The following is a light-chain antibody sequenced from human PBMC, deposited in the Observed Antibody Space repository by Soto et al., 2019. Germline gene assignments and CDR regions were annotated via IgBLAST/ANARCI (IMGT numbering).Light chain of an antibody. V-gene: IGKV1-39*01. Sequence: DIQMTQSPSSLSASVGDRVTITCRASQSISIYLNWYQQKPGKVHKXLIYAASSLQSGVPSRFSASGSGTDFTLTISSLQPEDFATYYCQQSYNTPRTFGQGTKVDIK. CDR2: AAS. CDR1: QSISIY. CDR3: QQSYNTPRT. J-gene: IGKJ1*01.